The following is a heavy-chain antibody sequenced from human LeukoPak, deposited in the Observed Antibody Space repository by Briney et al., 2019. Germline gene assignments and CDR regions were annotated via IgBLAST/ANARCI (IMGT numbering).Heavy chain of an antibody. D-gene: IGHD6-19*01. J-gene: IGHJ5*02. Sequence: SETLSLTCTVSGGSISSYYWSWIRQPPGKGLEWIGYIYYSGGTNYNPSLKSRVTISVDTSKNRFSLKLSSVTAADTAVYYCARETIAVAANWFDPWGQGTLVTVSS. CDR1: GGSISSYY. CDR2: IYYSGGT. V-gene: IGHV4-59*01. CDR3: ARETIAVAANWFDP.